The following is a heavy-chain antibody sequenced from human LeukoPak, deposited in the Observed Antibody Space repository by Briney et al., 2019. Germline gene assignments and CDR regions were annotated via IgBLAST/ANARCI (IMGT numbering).Heavy chain of an antibody. CDR2: IKVDGSEI. J-gene: IGHJ6*02. Sequence: GGSLRLSCAASGFTFSMYWMSWVRQAPGKGPEWVANIKVDGSEIYYVDSVKGRFTISRDNAKNSLYLQMNSLRAEDTAVYYCTRYRQGPRLYEMDIWGQGTTVTVSS. CDR3: TRYRQGPRLYEMDI. D-gene: IGHD2-8*01. CDR1: GFTFSMYW. V-gene: IGHV3-7*01.